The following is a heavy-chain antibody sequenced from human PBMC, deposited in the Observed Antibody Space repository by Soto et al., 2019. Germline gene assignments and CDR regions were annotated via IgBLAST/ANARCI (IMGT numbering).Heavy chain of an antibody. D-gene: IGHD5-18*01. J-gene: IGHJ4*02. V-gene: IGHV1-18*01. CDR2: ISAYNGNT. CDR1: GYTFTSYG. Sequence: AASVKVSCKASGYTFTSYGISWVRQAPGQGLEWMGWISAYNGNTNYAQKLQGRVTMTTDTSTSTAYMELRSLRSDDTAVYYCARVDTAMETLLSEFDYWGQGTLVTVSS. CDR3: ARVDTAMETLLSEFDY.